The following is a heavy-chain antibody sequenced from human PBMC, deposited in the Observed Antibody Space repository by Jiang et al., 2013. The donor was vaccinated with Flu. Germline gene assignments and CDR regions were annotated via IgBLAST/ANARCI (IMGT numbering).Heavy chain of an antibody. D-gene: IGHD5-18*01. J-gene: IGHJ4*02. V-gene: IGHV3-30*04. CDR2: ISYDGTNK. Sequence: VQLVESGGGVVQPGRSLRLSCAASRFTFSGYAMYWVRQAPGKGLEWVAVISYDGTNKYYADSVKGRFTISRDNSKNTLYLQMNSLRAEDTAVYYCARDSRGFNYGSAIDYWGQGTLGHRLL. CDR1: RFTFSGYA. CDR3: ARDSRGFNYGSAIDY.